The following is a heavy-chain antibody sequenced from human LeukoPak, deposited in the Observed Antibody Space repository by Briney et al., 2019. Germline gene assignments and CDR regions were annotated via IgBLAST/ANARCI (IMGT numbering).Heavy chain of an antibody. V-gene: IGHV3-74*01. CDR2: INSDGRST. Sequence: GGSLRLSCAASGFTFSSYTMHWVRQAPGKGLVWVSRINSDGRSTNYADSVKGRFTISRDNAKNTLYLQMNSLKTEDTAVYYCAREESGISIFGVVIFWGQGTLVTVSS. CDR3: AREESGISIFGVVIF. CDR1: GFTFSSYT. D-gene: IGHD3-3*01. J-gene: IGHJ4*02.